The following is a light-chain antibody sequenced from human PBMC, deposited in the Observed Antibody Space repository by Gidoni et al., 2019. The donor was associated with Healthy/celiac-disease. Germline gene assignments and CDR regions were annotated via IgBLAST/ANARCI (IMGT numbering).Light chain of an antibody. V-gene: IGKV3-15*01. CDR3: QQYNNWPPVT. CDR1: QSVSSN. Sequence: EIVMTQSPATLSVSPGERATLSCRASQSVSSNLAWYQQKPGQAPRLLIHGASTRATGIPARFSGSGSGTEFTLTISSLQSEDCAVYYCQQYNNWPPVTFGQGTKLEIK. CDR2: GAS. J-gene: IGKJ2*01.